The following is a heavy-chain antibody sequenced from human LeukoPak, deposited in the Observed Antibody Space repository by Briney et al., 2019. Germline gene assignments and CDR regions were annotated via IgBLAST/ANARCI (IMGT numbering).Heavy chain of an antibody. V-gene: IGHV4-59*08. J-gene: IGHJ3*02. D-gene: IGHD6-13*01. CDR1: GGSISSYY. Sequence: SETLSLTCTVSGGSISSYYWSWIRQPPGKGLEWIGYIYASGSTNYNPSLKSRVTISVDTSKNQFSLKLSSVTAADAAVYYCARHSGHSSTNDAFDIWGQGTMVIVSS. CDR2: IYASGST. CDR3: ARHSGHSSTNDAFDI.